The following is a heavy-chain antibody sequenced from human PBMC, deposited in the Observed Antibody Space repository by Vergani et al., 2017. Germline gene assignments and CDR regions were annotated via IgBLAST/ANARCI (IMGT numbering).Heavy chain of an antibody. CDR3: VYDFWAGYDSGDV. CDR2: IRDKAYNYWT. V-gene: IGHV3-73*01. D-gene: IGHD3-3*01. CDR1: GFTFSDSA. J-gene: IGHJ6*04. Sequence: VQLVESGGGVVQPGGSLRLSCAASGFTFSDSAIHWVRQTSGKGLEWIGRIRDKAYNYWTVYAVSVKGRFTISRDDSKKTAYLQMNGLTTEDTSVDYCVYDFWAGYDSGDVWGKGTTVTVSS.